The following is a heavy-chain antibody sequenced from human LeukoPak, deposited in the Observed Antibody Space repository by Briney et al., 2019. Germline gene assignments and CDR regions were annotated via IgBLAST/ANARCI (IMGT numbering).Heavy chain of an antibody. CDR2: IYPGDSDT. CDR3: ARQSIGYYGSGSPPDY. D-gene: IGHD3-10*01. V-gene: IGHV5-51*01. CDR1: GYSFTSYW. J-gene: IGHJ4*02. Sequence: GESLKISCKGSGYSFTSYWIGWVRQMLGKGLEWMGIIYPGDSDTRYSPSFQGQVTISADKSISTAYLQWSSLKASDTAMYYCARQSIGYYGSGSPPDYWGQGTLVTVSS.